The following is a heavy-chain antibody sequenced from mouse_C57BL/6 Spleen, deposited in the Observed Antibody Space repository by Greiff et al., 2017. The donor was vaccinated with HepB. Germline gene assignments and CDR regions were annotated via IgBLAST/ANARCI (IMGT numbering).Heavy chain of an antibody. V-gene: IGHV2-9-1*01. Sequence: VQLQQSEPGLVAPSQSLSITCTVSGFSLTSYAISWVRQPPGKGLEWLGVIWTGGGTNYNSALKSRLSISKDNSKSQVFLKMNSLQTDDTARYYCARNYGSSFYYYAMDYWGQGTSVTVSS. CDR3: ARNYGSSFYYYAMDY. J-gene: IGHJ4*01. CDR1: GFSLTSYA. CDR2: IWTGGGT. D-gene: IGHD1-1*01.